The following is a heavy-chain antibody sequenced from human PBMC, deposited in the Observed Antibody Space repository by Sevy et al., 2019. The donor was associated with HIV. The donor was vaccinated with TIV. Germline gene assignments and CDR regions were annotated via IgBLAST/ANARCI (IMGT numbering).Heavy chain of an antibody. CDR1: GFTFSNYN. CDR2: ISTSSGYI. Sequence: GGSLRLSCAASGFTFSNYNINWVRQSPGKGLEWVSFISTSSGYIYYADSVKGRFTISRDNAKNSLYLQMNSLRAEDTAMYYCARDKTILEGRYGMDVWGQGTTVTVSS. D-gene: IGHD3-3*01. CDR3: ARDKTILEGRYGMDV. J-gene: IGHJ6*02. V-gene: IGHV3-21*06.